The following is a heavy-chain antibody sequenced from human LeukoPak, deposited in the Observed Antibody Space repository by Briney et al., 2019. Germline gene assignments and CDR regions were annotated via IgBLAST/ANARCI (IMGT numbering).Heavy chain of an antibody. CDR2: ISKSSSYI. CDR3: AGEESYCRGDCSPA. J-gene: IGHJ5*02. CDR1: GFTFTNYS. Sequence: GGSLRLSCAASGFTFTNYSMNWVRQAPGKGLEWVASISKSSSYIFYADSVRGRFSISRDHSKNSLFLQMNSLTVEDTAVYFCAGEESYCRGDCSPAWGQGTLVTVSS. V-gene: IGHV3-21*01. D-gene: IGHD2-21*02.